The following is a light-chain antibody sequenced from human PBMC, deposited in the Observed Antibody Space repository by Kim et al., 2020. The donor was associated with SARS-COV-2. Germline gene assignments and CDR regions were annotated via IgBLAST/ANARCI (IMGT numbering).Light chain of an antibody. Sequence: AAVGDRVTITCRPSQSIGKFLNWYQQKPGGAPKLLIYGVSSLRSGVPSRFSGSGSGTDFSLTISSLQPEDFATYYCQQSYENPPTFGQGTKVDIK. CDR3: QQSYENPPT. V-gene: IGKV1-39*01. J-gene: IGKJ1*01. CDR1: QSIGKF. CDR2: GVS.